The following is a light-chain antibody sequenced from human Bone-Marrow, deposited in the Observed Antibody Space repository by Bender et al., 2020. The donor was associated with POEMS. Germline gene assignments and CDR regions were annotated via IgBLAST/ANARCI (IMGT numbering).Light chain of an antibody. CDR3: LSTDSTGTV. J-gene: IGLJ1*01. CDR1: ELSGKY. CDR2: EDN. Sequence: SPELTQPPSVSVSPGQTATITCSGDELSGKYAFWYQQKSGQAPVAVMYEDNKRPSGIPERFSGSSSGTMATLTITGGQVKDEADYYCLSTDSTGTVFGPGTKVTVL. V-gene: IGLV3-10*01.